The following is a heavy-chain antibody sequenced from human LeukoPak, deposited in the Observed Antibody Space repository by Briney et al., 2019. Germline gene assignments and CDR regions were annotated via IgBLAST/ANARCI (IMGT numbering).Heavy chain of an antibody. D-gene: IGHD3-16*01. CDR2: MNSDGSKT. J-gene: IGHJ3*02. V-gene: IGHV3-74*01. CDR1: GFKFTSYW. Sequence: PGGSLRLSCAASGFKFTSYWMHWVRQGPGKGLEWVSGMNSDGSKTKYADSVKGRFTISRDNAKNMVYLQMNSLRVEDTAVYYCARDGGWGPLDTWGQGTMVTVSS. CDR3: ARDGGWGPLDT.